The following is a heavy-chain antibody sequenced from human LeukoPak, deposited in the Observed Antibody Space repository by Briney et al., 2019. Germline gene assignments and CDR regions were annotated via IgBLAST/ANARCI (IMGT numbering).Heavy chain of an antibody. J-gene: IGHJ4*02. CDR2: ISVSIVNT. Sequence: PGGSLRLSCAASGFTFSSYTMNWVRQAPGKGLEWVSAISVSIVNTYYADSVKGRFTISRDNSKNTLYLQMNSLRAEDTAVYYCAKTDSGPSDYWGQGTLDTVSS. V-gene: IGHV3-23*01. CDR3: AKTDSGPSDY. D-gene: IGHD6-19*01. CDR1: GFTFSSYT.